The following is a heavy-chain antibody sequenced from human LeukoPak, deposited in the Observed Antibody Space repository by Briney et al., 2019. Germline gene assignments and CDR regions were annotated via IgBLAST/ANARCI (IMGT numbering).Heavy chain of an antibody. D-gene: IGHD3-22*01. Sequence: NPWETLSLTCTVSGGSVSSGSYYWSWIRQPPGKGLEWIGYIYYSGSTNYNPSLKSRVTISVDTSKNQFSLKLSSVTAADTAVYYCAREITPYYDSSGYYRDGYYFDYWGQGTLVTVSS. V-gene: IGHV4-61*01. CDR3: AREITPYYDSSGYYRDGYYFDY. CDR1: GGSVSSGSYY. J-gene: IGHJ4*02. CDR2: IYYSGST.